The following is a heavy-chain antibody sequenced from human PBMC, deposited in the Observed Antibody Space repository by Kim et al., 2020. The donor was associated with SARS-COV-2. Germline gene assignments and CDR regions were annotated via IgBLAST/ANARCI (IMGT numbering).Heavy chain of an antibody. Sequence: GGSLRLSCAASGFTVSSNYMSWVRQAPGKGLEWVSVIYSGGSTYYADSVKGRFTISRDNSKNTLYLQMNSLRAEDTAVYYCARGGAITMVRGVIPYYFDYWGQGTLVTVSS. V-gene: IGHV3-53*01. CDR3: ARGGAITMVRGVIPYYFDY. CDR2: IYSGGST. J-gene: IGHJ4*02. D-gene: IGHD3-10*01. CDR1: GFTVSSNY.